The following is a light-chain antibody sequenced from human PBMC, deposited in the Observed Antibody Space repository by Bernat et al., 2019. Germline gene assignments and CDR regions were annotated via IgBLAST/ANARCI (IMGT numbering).Light chain of an antibody. CDR3: QQCRRYPFT. V-gene: IGKV1D-16*01. CDR2: KAS. CDR1: QSINSW. J-gene: IGKJ3*01. Sequence: SVGDKVTITCQASQSINSWLVWYKQISWKAPKSLIYKASTLESGVPSRFSVSGSGTNFTLTINSLQPEDSATYYWQQCRRYPFTFGTG.